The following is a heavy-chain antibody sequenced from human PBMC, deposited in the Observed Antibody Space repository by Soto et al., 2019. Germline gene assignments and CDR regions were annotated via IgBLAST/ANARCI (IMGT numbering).Heavy chain of an antibody. J-gene: IGHJ4*02. CDR1: GYIFPSYG. V-gene: IGHV1-18*01. D-gene: IGHD6-19*01. Sequence: QVHMVQSGAEVKKPGASVKVSCKASGYIFPSYGISWVRQAPGQGLVWMGWISAHNGNTKDAQKFQGRVTMTTDTPTSTAHMELRGLRSDDTAVYYCARDGGGWPDSWGQGTLVTVSS. CDR3: ARDGGGWPDS. CDR2: ISAHNGNT.